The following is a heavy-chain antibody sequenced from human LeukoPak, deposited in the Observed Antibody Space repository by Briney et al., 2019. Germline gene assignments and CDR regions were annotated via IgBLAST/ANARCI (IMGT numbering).Heavy chain of an antibody. Sequence: GGSLRLSCAASGFTFSSYSMNWVRQAPGKGLEWVSSISSSSSYIYYADSVKRRFTISRDNAKNSLYLQMNSLRAEDTAVYYCAREASSSLRPDIWGQGTMVTVSS. J-gene: IGHJ3*02. CDR3: AREASSSLRPDI. D-gene: IGHD6-6*01. CDR2: ISSSSSYI. CDR1: GFTFSSYS. V-gene: IGHV3-21*01.